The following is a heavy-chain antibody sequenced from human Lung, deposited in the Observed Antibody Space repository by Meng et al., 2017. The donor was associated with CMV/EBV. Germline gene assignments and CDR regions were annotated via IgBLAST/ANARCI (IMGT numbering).Heavy chain of an antibody. CDR2: ILWNDDK. CDR3: AHRLYRHYFDY. CDR1: GFPLSPSGVG. Sequence: SGXXLVXPIQTLTLTCSLPGFPLSPSGVGVGWIRQTPGKALEWLALILWNDDKRYNPSLKSRLTVTRDSSKTQVVLKMTNMDPEDTATYYCAHRLYRHYFDYWXQGALVTVSS. V-gene: IGHV2-5*01. J-gene: IGHJ4*02. D-gene: IGHD4-11*01.